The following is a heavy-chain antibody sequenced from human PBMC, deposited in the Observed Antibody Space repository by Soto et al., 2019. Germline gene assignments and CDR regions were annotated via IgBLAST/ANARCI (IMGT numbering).Heavy chain of an antibody. V-gene: IGHV1-69*13. CDR3: AREPDITIFGVGYMDV. J-gene: IGHJ6*03. D-gene: IGHD3-3*01. CDR1: GGTFSSYA. Sequence: SVKVSCKASGGTFSSYAISWVRQAPGQGLEWMGGIIPIFGTANYAQKFQGRVTITADESTSTAYMELSSLRSEDTAVYYCAREPDITIFGVGYMDVWGQGTTVTVSS. CDR2: IIPIFGTA.